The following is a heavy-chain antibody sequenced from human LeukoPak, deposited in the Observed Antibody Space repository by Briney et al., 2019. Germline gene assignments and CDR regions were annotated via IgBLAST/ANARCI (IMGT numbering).Heavy chain of an antibody. CDR1: GGSFSGYY. J-gene: IGHJ4*02. D-gene: IGHD3-10*02. Sequence: SETLSLTCAVYGGSFSGYYWSWIRQPPGKGLEWIGEINHSGSTNYNPSLKSRVTISLDTSKSQLSLRLSSVTAADTAVYYCATYHFRGAASHYFDYWGQGILSPSPQ. CDR2: INHSGST. V-gene: IGHV4-34*01. CDR3: ATYHFRGAASHYFDY.